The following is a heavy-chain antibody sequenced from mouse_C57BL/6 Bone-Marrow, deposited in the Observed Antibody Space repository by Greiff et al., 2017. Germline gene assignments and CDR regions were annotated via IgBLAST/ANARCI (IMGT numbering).Heavy chain of an antibody. V-gene: IGHV1-81*01. D-gene: IGHD1-1*01. CDR2: IYPRSGNT. CDR1: GYTFTSYG. CDR3: ARDEDYGSRAWFAY. J-gene: IGHJ3*01. Sequence: VQLQQSGAELARPGASVKLSCKASGYTFTSYGISWVKQRTGQGLEWIGEIYPRSGNTYYNEKFKGKATLTADKSSSTAYMELRSLTSEDSAVYFCARDEDYGSRAWFAYWGQGTLVNVSA.